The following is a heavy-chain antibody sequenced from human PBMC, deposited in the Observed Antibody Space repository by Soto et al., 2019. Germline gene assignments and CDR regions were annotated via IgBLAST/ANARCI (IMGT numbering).Heavy chain of an antibody. CDR2: ISRGGSS. V-gene: IGHV4-59*01. Sequence: PSETLSLTCTVSGGSIFSDDWTWIRQPPGKGLEWIGYISRGGSSRYAPSLKGRVTFSTDTSKNQVSLKLTYVTVADTAVYYCARGYWFDPWGPGTLVPS. CDR3: ARGYWFDP. J-gene: IGHJ5*02. CDR1: GGSIFSDD.